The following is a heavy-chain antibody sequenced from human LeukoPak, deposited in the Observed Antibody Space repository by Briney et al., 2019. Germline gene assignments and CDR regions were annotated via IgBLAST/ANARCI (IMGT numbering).Heavy chain of an antibody. Sequence: SETLSLTCAVSGGSISSGGYSWSWIRQLPGKGLEWIGYIYHSGSTYYNPSLKSRVTISVDRSKNQFSLKLSSVTAADTAVYYCARVVGVRGYDYGMDVWGQGTTVTVSS. D-gene: IGHD3-10*01. CDR3: ARVVGVRGYDYGMDV. V-gene: IGHV4-30-2*01. CDR2: IYHSGST. J-gene: IGHJ6*02. CDR1: GGSISSGGYS.